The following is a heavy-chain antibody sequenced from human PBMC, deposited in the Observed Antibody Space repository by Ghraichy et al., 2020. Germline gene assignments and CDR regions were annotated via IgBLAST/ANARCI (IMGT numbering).Heavy chain of an antibody. Sequence: LSLTCEASGFTISSNYMSWVRQAPGKGLEWVSLIYTGDYTFYADSVKGRFTISRDNSKNTLFLLLDSLRDEDTAVYYCARDCEEGGTDYWGQGTLVTVS. J-gene: IGHJ4*02. D-gene: IGHD1-26*01. V-gene: IGHV3-66*01. CDR1: GFTISSNY. CDR3: ARDCEEGGTDY. CDR2: IYTGDYT.